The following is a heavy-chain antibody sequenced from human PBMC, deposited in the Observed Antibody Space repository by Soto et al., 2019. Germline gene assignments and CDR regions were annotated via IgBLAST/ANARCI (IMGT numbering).Heavy chain of an antibody. CDR1: GYTFTNYA. V-gene: IGHV1-18*01. D-gene: IGHD6-13*01. CDR2: ISAYNGNT. J-gene: IGHJ4*02. Sequence: QVQLVQSGAEVKKPGASVKVSCKASGYTFTNYAFSWVRQAPGQGLEWMGWISAYNGNTNYPQKLQGRVTMTTDTSTSTAYMELSSLRSDDTAVYFCARDLAAAGPFDYWGQGTLVTVSS. CDR3: ARDLAAAGPFDY.